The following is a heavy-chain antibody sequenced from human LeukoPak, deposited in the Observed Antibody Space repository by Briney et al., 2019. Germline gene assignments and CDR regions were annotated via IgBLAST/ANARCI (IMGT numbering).Heavy chain of an antibody. CDR3: AKGRVAVADTHFDY. V-gene: IGHV3-23*01. CDR2: ISASGGTT. CDR1: GFTFSTYA. D-gene: IGHD6-19*01. Sequence: GGSLRLSCAASGFTFSTYALSWVRQAPGKGLEWVSAISASGGTTYYADSVKGRFTISRDNSKNTLFLRMNSLRAEDTAVYYCAKGRVAVADTHFDYWGQGTLVTVSS. J-gene: IGHJ4*02.